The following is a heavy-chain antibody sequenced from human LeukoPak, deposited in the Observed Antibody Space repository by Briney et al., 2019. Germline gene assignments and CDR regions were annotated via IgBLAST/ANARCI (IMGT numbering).Heavy chain of an antibody. V-gene: IGHV4-30-4*08. J-gene: IGHJ4*02. Sequence: SQTLSLTCTVSGVSISSGDYYWSWIRQPPGKGLEWIGYIYYSGSTYYNPSLKSRVTISVDTSKNQFSLRLSSVTAADTVVYYCARYDFWSGYHDYWGQGTLVTVSS. CDR2: IYYSGST. CDR3: ARYDFWSGYHDY. CDR1: GVSISSGDYY. D-gene: IGHD3-3*01.